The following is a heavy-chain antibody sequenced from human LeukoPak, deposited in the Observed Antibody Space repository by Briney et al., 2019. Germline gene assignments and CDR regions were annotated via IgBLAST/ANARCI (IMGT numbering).Heavy chain of an antibody. V-gene: IGHV3-9*01. CDR1: GFTFDDYA. D-gene: IGHD3-10*01. CDR3: AKDIQYYGSGSYVFDY. CDR2: ISWNSGSI. J-gene: IGHJ4*02. Sequence: GRSLRLSCAASGFTFDDYAMHWVRQAPGKGLEWVSGISWNSGSIGYADSVKGRFTISRDNAKNSLYLQMNSLRAEDTALYYCAKDIQYYGSGSYVFDYWGQGTLVTVSS.